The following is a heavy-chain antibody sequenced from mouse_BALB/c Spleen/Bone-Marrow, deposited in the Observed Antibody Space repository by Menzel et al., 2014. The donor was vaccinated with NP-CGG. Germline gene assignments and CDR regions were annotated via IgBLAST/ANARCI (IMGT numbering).Heavy chain of an antibody. J-gene: IGHJ3*01. CDR2: INPDSSTI. D-gene: IGHD2-3*01. CDR3: ARLGYYGGFAY. Sequence: EVQLVESGGGLVQPGGFLELSCAASGFDFSGFWMGWVRQAPGKGLEWIGEINPDSSTINYTPSLKDRFIISRDNAKNTLYLQMSKVRSEDTALYYCARLGYYGGFAYWGQGTLVTVSA. CDR1: GFDFSGFW. V-gene: IGHV4-1*02.